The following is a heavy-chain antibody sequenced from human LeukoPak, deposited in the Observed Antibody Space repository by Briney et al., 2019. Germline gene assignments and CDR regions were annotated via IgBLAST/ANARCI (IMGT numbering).Heavy chain of an antibody. CDR1: GFTFSSYA. D-gene: IGHD3-22*01. CDR2: LSSNGGST. CDR3: VKDLGYDSSGYFSGYYYYLDY. J-gene: IGHJ4*02. Sequence: GGSLRLSCSASGFTFSSYAMHWVRQAPGKGLEYVSALSSNGGSTYHADSVKGRFTISRDNSKKTLYLQMSSLRTEDTAVYYCVKDLGYDSSGYFSGYYYYLDYWGQGTLVTVSS. V-gene: IGHV3-64D*06.